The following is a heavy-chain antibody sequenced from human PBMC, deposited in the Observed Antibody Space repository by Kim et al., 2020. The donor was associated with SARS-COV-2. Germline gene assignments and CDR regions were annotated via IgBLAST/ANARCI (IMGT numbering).Heavy chain of an antibody. Sequence: GGSLRLSCAASGVTSSKCGMSWVRQPPGKGLEWVSAISDSGGNTHYADSVRGRFTISRDNSKNTLHLQMNALRVEDTAVYYCAKDPQLWFGNLLNFFDSWGQGTLVTVSS. CDR2: ISDSGGNT. D-gene: IGHD3-10*01. V-gene: IGHV3-23*01. CDR1: GVTSSKCG. J-gene: IGHJ4*02. CDR3: AKDPQLWFGNLLNFFDS.